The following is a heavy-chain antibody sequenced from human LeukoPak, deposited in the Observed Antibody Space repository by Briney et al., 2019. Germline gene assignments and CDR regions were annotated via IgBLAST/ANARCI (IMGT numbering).Heavy chain of an antibody. D-gene: IGHD5/OR15-5a*01. CDR3: ASDQVSGVFDY. CDR1: GFTFSDFY. V-gene: IGHV3-11*05. J-gene: IGHJ4*02. CDR2: ISPSGSYT. Sequence: PGGSLRLSCAGSGFTFSDFYMNWIRQAPGKGLEWLAYISPSGSYTTYADSVKGRFVISRDNTKNSVSLHTNTLTADDTAVYFCASDQVSGVFDYWGQGARVTVSS.